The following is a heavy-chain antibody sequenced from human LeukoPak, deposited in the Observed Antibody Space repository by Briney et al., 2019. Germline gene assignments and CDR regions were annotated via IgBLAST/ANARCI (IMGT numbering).Heavy chain of an antibody. J-gene: IGHJ4*02. Sequence: GESLKISCKGSGYRFTTYWIGWVRQMPGKGLEWMGIIDPADSDTRYSPSLQGQVTISADKSINTVYLQWSSLKASDTAMYYCARTTMAAHGYLDYWGQGTLVTVSP. CDR2: IDPADSDT. D-gene: IGHD4/OR15-4a*01. CDR1: GYRFTTYW. CDR3: ARTTMAAHGYLDY. V-gene: IGHV5-51*01.